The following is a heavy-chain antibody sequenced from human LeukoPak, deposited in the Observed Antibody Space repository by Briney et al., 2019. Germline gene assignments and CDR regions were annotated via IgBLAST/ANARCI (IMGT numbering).Heavy chain of an antibody. CDR2: FYDSGST. D-gene: IGHD3-10*01. CDR1: GGSISSSTYY. J-gene: IGHJ4*02. Sequence: PSETLSLTCTVSGGSISSSTYYWDWIRQPPGKGLEWIGNFYDSGSTWYNPSLKSRVTISVDTSKNQFSLRLSSVTAADTAVYYCARADYYGSGSYYYFDFWGQGTLVTVSS. V-gene: IGHV4-39*07. CDR3: ARADYYGSGSYYYFDF.